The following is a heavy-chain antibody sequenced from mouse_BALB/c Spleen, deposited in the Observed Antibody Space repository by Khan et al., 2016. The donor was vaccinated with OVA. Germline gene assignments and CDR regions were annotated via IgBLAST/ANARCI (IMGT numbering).Heavy chain of an antibody. CDR2: TNPTNGRT. CDR3: ARIKKIVATYFDY. V-gene: IGHV1S81*02. D-gene: IGHD1-1*01. J-gene: IGHJ2*01. CDR1: GYTFPSYW. Sequence: QVQLQQPGAELVKAGASVKMSCKASGYTFPSYWMHWVKQRLGQGLEGFAETNPTNGRTYYNEKFKSKATLTVDKSSSTAYMLLSGPTFEDSAVYYCARIKKIVATYFDYWGQGTTLTVSS.